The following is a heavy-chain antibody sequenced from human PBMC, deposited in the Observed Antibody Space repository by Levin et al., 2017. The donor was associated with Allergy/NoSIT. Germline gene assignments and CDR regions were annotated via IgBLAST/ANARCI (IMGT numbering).Heavy chain of an antibody. J-gene: IGHJ4*02. CDR1: GGSISSYY. CDR2: IYYSGST. D-gene: IGHD5-12*01. Sequence: SETLSLTCTVSGGSISSYYWSWIRQPPGKGLEWIGYIYYSGSTNYNPSLKSRVTISVDTSKNQFSLKLSSVTAADTAVYYCARHHSGGDSGYSLFDYWGQGTLVTVSS. CDR3: ARHHSGGDSGYSLFDY. V-gene: IGHV4-59*08.